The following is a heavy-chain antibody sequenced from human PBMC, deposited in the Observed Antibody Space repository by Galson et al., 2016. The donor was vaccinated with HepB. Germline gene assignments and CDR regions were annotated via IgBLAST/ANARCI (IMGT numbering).Heavy chain of an antibody. CDR3: ARGVLDVGGNSIFRSRKEKPNSFDP. J-gene: IGHJ5*02. Sequence: ATLSLTCTVCGGSINNYYWTWIRQPAGKGLERIGRKYSSVSTSDNPSLRRRVGMSVDTSKNQFSLRLNSVTASDTAMYYCARGVLDVGGNSIFRSRKEKPNSFDPWGQGTLFTVSS. CDR1: GGSINNYY. D-gene: IGHD4-23*01. CDR2: KYSSVST. V-gene: IGHV4-4*07.